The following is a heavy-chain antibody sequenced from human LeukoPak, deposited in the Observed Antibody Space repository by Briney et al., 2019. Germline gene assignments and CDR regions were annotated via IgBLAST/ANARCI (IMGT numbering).Heavy chain of an antibody. CDR3: ARSGIAAATRALPYYYYYYMDV. V-gene: IGHV1-69*05. CDR1: GGTFSSYA. Sequence: ASVKVSCKASGGTFSSYAIGWVRQAPGQGLEWMGGIIPIFGTANYAQKFQGRVTITTDESTSTAYMELSSLRSEDTAVYYCARSGIAAATRALPYYYYYYMDVWGKGTTVTVSS. D-gene: IGHD6-25*01. CDR2: IIPIFGTA. J-gene: IGHJ6*03.